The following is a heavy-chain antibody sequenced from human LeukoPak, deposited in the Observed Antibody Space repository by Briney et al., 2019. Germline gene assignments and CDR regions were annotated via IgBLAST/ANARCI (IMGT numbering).Heavy chain of an antibody. CDR2: INPNSGGT. D-gene: IGHD4-11*01. J-gene: IGHJ3*02. CDR3: ARETTVTTGSDAFDI. V-gene: IGHV1-2*04. Sequence: ASVKVSYKASGYTFTGYYMHWVRQAPGQGREWMGWINPNSGGTNYAQKLQGWVTMTRDTSISTAYMELSRLRSDDTAVYYCARETTVTTGSDAFDIWGQGTMVTVSS. CDR1: GYTFTGYY.